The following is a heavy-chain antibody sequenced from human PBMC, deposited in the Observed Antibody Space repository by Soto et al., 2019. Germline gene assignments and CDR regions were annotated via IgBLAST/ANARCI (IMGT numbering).Heavy chain of an antibody. D-gene: IGHD3-10*01. Sequence: PSETLSLTCTVSGGSISSSSYYWGWIRQPPGKGLEWIGSIYYSGSTYYNPSLKSRVTISVDTSKNQFSLKLSSVTAADTAVYYCSRQSITAGRGVIICWVDTWGQGTLVTVSS. J-gene: IGHJ5*02. CDR2: IYYSGST. CDR1: GGSISSSSYY. V-gene: IGHV4-39*01. CDR3: SRQSITAGRGVIICWVDT.